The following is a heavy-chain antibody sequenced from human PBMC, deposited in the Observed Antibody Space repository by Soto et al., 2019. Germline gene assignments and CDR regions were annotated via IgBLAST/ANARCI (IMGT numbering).Heavy chain of an antibody. D-gene: IGHD4-17*01. CDR3: ARGFTVTSAFDI. J-gene: IGHJ3*02. CDR1: GFTFSSYS. Sequence: GGSLRLSCAASGFTFSSYSMNWVRQAPGKGLEWVSSISSSSSYIYYADSVKGRFTISRDNAKNSLYLQMNSLRAEDTAVYYCARGFTVTSAFDIWGPGPMVTVSS. CDR2: ISSSSSYI. V-gene: IGHV3-21*01.